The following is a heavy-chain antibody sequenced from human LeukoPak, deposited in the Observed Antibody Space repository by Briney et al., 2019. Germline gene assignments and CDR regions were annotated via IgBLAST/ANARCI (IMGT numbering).Heavy chain of an antibody. J-gene: IGHJ4*02. D-gene: IGHD3-22*01. CDR3: ARDVRGPTGYDSSGRDTFDS. V-gene: IGHV3-30*04. Sequence: PGGSLRLSCAASAFTFSNYAMPWVRQAPGKGLEWVAVVFFDGDTKYYADSVKGRFTISRDNSKNTLYLQMNSLRPEDTAVYYCARDVRGPTGYDSSGRDTFDSWGQGTLVTVSS. CDR1: AFTFSNYA. CDR2: VFFDGDTK.